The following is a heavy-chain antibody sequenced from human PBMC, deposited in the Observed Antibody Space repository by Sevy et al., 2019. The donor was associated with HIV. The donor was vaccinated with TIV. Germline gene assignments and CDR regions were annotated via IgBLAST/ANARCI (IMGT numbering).Heavy chain of an antibody. D-gene: IGHD1-26*01. V-gene: IGHV3-23*01. CDR1: GFTFSTYA. Sequence: GGSLRLSCAASGFTFSTYAVSWVRQAPGKGLEWVAALNGDRTYYAGSVKGRFTISRDNPKNTVYLQVNSLRVEDTALYYCVWVDTSPYFACWGQGTLVTASS. CDR2: LNGDRT. CDR3: VWVDTSPYFAC. J-gene: IGHJ4*02.